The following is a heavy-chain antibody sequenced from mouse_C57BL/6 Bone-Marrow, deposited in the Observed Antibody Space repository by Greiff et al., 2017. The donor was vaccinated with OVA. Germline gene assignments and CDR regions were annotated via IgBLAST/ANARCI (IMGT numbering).Heavy chain of an antibody. CDR3: ARDSPKGNWYFDV. J-gene: IGHJ1*03. V-gene: IGHV7-1*01. CDR1: GFTFSDFY. CDR2: SRNKANDYTT. Sequence: DVHLVESGGGLVQSGRSLRLSCATSGFTFSDFYMEWVRQAPGKGLEWIAASRNKANDYTTEYSASVKGRFIVSRDTSQSILYLQMNALRAEDTAIYYCARDSPKGNWYFDVWGTGTTVTVSS.